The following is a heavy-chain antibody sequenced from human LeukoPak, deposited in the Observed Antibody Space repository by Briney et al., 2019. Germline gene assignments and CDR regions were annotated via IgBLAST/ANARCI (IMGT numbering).Heavy chain of an antibody. D-gene: IGHD3-10*02. CDR1: GFTFSSYE. CDR2: ISSSGSTI. Sequence: GGSLRLSCAASGFTFSSYEMNWVRQAPGQGLEWVSYISSSGSTIYYADSVKGRFTIFRDNAKNSLYLQMNSLRAEETAVYYCAELGITMIGGVWGKGTTVTISS. V-gene: IGHV3-48*03. J-gene: IGHJ6*04. CDR3: AELGITMIGGV.